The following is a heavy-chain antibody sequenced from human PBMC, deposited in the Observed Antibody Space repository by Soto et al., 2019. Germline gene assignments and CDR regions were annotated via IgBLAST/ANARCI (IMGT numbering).Heavy chain of an antibody. D-gene: IGHD1-26*01. CDR3: ENSYWPVGNY. V-gene: IGHV3-48*02. Sequence: GGSLRLSCAASGFTFSSYSMNWVRQAPGKGLEWVSYISSSSSTIYYADSVEGRFTISRDNAKNSLYLQMNSLRDEDTAVYYCENSYWPVGNYWGQGIPVTVSS. CDR1: GFTFSSYS. J-gene: IGHJ4*02. CDR2: ISSSSSTI.